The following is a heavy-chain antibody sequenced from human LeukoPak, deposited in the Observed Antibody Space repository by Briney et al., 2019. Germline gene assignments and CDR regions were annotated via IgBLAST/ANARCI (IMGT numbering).Heavy chain of an antibody. CDR1: GYTFTNYY. J-gene: IGHJ4*02. V-gene: IGHV1-46*01. CDR2: INPSGGGR. Sequence: ASVKVSGKASGYTFTNYYMHWVRQAPGQGLEWMGIINPSGGGRSYAQKFQGRLAMTRDTSTTTVYMELSSLRSEDTAMYYCAREIGPRQLHLWGSAFDYWGQGTLVTVSS. CDR3: AREIGPRQLHLWGSAFDY. D-gene: IGHD5-18*01.